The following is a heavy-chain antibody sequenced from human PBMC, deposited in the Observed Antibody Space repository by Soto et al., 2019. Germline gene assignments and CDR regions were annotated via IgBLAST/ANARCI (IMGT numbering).Heavy chain of an antibody. D-gene: IGHD1-1*01. V-gene: IGHV2-5*02. CDR3: AHSPKWLQLRDAFEI. Sequence: QITLKESGPTVVKPTQTLTLTCTFSGFSLRSSGMGVGWIRQPPGKALEWLALIYWDDDKRYSPSLKSRLNITKDPFKNQVVLTMNNMDPVDTATYFCAHSPKWLQLRDAFEIWGQGTMVTVSS. J-gene: IGHJ3*02. CDR1: GFSLRSSGMG. CDR2: IYWDDDK.